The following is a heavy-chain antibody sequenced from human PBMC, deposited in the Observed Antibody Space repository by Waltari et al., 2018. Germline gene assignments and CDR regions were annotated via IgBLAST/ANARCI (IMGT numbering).Heavy chain of an antibody. CDR2: INAYNGNT. CDR1: GYTFTSYS. Sequence: QAHLVQSGAEVKTPGASVKVSCKASGYTFTSYSVTWVRQAPGQGLEWMGWINAYNGNTNYAQKFQGRLTMTTDTSTTTAYMELRSLRSDDTAVYYCVRDGSGASFTFNYWGHGTLVTVSS. D-gene: IGHD1-26*01. V-gene: IGHV1-18*01. CDR3: VRDGSGASFTFNY. J-gene: IGHJ4*01.